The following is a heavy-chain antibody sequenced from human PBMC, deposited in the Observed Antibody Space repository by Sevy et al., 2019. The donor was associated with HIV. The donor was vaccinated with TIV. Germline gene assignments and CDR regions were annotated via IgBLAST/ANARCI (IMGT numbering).Heavy chain of an antibody. CDR1: GFSFDEYA. Sequence: GGSLRLSCAASGFSFDEYAMNWVRQGPGKGLEWVSGISWNSGTIDYVDSVKGRFTISRDNAKNSLYLQMNSLRAEDTALYYCAKGRGGGTYYFDYWGQGTLVTVSS. V-gene: IGHV3-9*01. J-gene: IGHJ4*02. CDR3: AKGRGGGTYYFDY. D-gene: IGHD3-16*01. CDR2: ISWNSGTI.